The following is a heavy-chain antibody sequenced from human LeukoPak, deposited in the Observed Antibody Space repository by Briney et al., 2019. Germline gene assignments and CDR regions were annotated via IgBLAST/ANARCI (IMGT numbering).Heavy chain of an antibody. CDR1: GFTFSSYS. CDR2: ISSSGSHI. V-gene: IGHV3-21*06. CDR3: ARNYNFWTGPVDY. D-gene: IGHD3-3*01. J-gene: IGHJ4*02. Sequence: GGSLRLSFAASGFTFSSYSMNWVRQAPGKGLEWVSSISSSGSHIYYADSVKGRFTISRDSAKNSLYLQMNSLRAEDTALYYCARNYNFWTGPVDYWGQGTLVTVSS.